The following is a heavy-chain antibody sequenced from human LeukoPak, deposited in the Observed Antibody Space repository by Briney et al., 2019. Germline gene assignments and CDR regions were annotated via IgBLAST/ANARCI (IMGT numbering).Heavy chain of an antibody. V-gene: IGHV1-18*01. J-gene: IGHJ3*02. Sequence: GASVKVSCKASGGTFSSYAISWVRQAPGQGLEWMGWISAYNGNTNYAQKLQGRVTMTTDTSTNTAYMGLRSLRSDDTAVYYCAIESAFDIWGQGTMVTVSS. CDR3: AIESAFDI. CDR1: GGTFSSYA. CDR2: ISAYNGNT.